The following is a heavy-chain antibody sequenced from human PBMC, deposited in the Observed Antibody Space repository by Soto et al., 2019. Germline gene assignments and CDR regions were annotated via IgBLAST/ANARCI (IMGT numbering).Heavy chain of an antibody. D-gene: IGHD4-4*01. CDR1: GFTFSSYE. CDR3: ARDQYVTTKRQHYYYYGMDV. J-gene: IGHJ6*02. Sequence: PGGSLRLSCAASGFTFSSYEMNWVRQAPGKGLEWVSYISSSGSTIYYADSVKGRFTISRDNAKNSLYLQMNSLRAEDTAVYYCARDQYVTTKRQHYYYYGMDVWGQGTTVTVSS. CDR2: ISSSGSTI. V-gene: IGHV3-48*03.